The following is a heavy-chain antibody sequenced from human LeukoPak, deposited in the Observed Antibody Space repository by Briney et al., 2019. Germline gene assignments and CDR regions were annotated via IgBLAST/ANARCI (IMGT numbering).Heavy chain of an antibody. CDR2: IIPILGIA. CDR3: ARGAGAAAGPEYFEH. J-gene: IGHJ1*01. V-gene: IGHV1-69*04. Sequence: SVKVSCKASGGTFSSYAISWVRQAPGQGLEWMGRIIPILGIANYAQKFQGRVTITADKSTSTAYMELSSLRSEDTAVYYCARGAGAAAGPEYFEHWGQGTLVTVSS. D-gene: IGHD6-13*01. CDR1: GGTFSSYA.